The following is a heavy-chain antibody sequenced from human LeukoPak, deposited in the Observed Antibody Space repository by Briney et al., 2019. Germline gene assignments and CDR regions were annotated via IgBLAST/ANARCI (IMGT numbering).Heavy chain of an antibody. V-gene: IGHV4-39*07. CDR1: GGSISSSSYY. D-gene: IGHD1-26*01. Sequence: PSEALSLTCTVSGGSISSSSYYWGWIRQPPGTGLEWIGSIYYSGSTYYNPSLKSRVTISVDTSKNQFSLKLSSVTAADTAVYYCARDLGLIGSHNWFDPWGQGTLVTVSS. CDR2: IYYSGST. CDR3: ARDLGLIGSHNWFDP. J-gene: IGHJ5*02.